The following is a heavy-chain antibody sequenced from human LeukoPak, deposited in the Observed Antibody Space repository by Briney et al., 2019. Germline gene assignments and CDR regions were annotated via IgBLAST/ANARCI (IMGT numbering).Heavy chain of an antibody. D-gene: IGHD5-18*01. Sequence: PGGSLRLSCAASGFTFSSYAMHWVRQAPGKGLEWVAVISYDGSNKYYADSVKGRFTISRDNSKNTLYLQMNSLRAEDTAVYYCAREVSYGSFLDYWGQGTLVTVSS. V-gene: IGHV3-30*04. CDR3: AREVSYGSFLDY. CDR1: GFTFSSYA. CDR2: ISYDGSNK. J-gene: IGHJ4*02.